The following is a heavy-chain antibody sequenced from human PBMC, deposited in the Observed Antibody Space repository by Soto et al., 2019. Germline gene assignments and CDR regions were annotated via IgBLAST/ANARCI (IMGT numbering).Heavy chain of an antibody. CDR1: GGSISSSNW. D-gene: IGHD3-10*01. Sequence: SETLSLTCAVSGGSISSSNWWSWVRQPPGKGLEWIGEIYHSGNTNYNPSLKSRVTMAVDKSRNQFSLKLSSVTAADTAVYYCARRWGEGRVDYWGQGTLVTVSS. J-gene: IGHJ4*02. V-gene: IGHV4-4*02. CDR2: IYHSGNT. CDR3: ARRWGEGRVDY.